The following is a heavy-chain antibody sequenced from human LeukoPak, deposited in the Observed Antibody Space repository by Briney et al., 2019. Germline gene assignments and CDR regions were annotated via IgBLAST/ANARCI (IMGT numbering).Heavy chain of an antibody. CDR2: INPNSGGT. Sequence: GASVKVSCKASGYTFTGYYMHWVRQAPGQGLEWMGWINPNSGGTNYAQKFQGRVTMTRDTSISTAYMELSRLRSDDTAVYYCARDLGYYGSGRSYYFDYWGQGTLVTVSS. V-gene: IGHV1-2*02. D-gene: IGHD3-10*01. J-gene: IGHJ4*02. CDR3: ARDLGYYGSGRSYYFDY. CDR1: GYTFTGYY.